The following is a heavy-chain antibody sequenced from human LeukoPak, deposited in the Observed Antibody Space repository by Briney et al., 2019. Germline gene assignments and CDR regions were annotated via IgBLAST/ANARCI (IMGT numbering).Heavy chain of an antibody. Sequence: PGGSLRLSCAASGFTFSNYAMSWVRQAPGKGLEWVSIISTSGSGGATHYADSVKGRFTISRDSPKNTLYLQMNSIRAEDTAVYYCARAPGSLVSVAARPYYFDFWGQGTLVTVSS. CDR2: ISTSGSGGAT. V-gene: IGHV3-23*01. J-gene: IGHJ4*02. CDR3: ARAPGSLVSVAARPYYFDF. D-gene: IGHD6-6*01. CDR1: GFTFSNYA.